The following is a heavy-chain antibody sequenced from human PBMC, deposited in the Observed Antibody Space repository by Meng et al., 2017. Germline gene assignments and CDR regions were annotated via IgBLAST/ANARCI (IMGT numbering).Heavy chain of an antibody. CDR3: ASIAQVGWYYNDSSGDPFDY. CDR1: GFTFSSYA. V-gene: IGHV3-30*04. J-gene: IGHJ4*02. CDR2: ISYDGSNK. D-gene: IGHD3-22*01. Sequence: GESLKISCAASGFTFSSYAMHWVRQAPGKGLEWVAVISYDGSNKYYADSVKGRFTISRDNSKNTLYLQMNSLRAEDTAVYYCASIAQVGWYYNDSSGDPFDYWGQGTLVTVSS.